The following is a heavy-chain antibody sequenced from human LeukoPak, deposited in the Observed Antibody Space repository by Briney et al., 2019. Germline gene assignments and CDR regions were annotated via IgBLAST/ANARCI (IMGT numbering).Heavy chain of an antibody. D-gene: IGHD2-2*01. V-gene: IGHV3-11*04. Sequence: GGSLRLSCAASGFTFSDYYMSWIRQAPGKGLEWVSYISSSGSTIYYADSVKGRFTISRDNAKNSLYLQMNSLRAEDTAVYYCARDCSSTSCYIDYWGQGTLVTVSS. J-gene: IGHJ4*02. CDR2: ISSSGSTI. CDR1: GFTFSDYY. CDR3: ARDCSSTSCYIDY.